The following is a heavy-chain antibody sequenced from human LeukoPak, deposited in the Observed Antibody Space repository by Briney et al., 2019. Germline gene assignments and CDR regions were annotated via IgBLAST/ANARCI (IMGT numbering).Heavy chain of an antibody. J-gene: IGHJ4*02. CDR1: GYSISNSYH. V-gene: IGHV4-59*01. CDR2: IYYSGST. Sequence: SETLSLTCTVSGYSISNSYHWGWIRQPPGKGLEWIGYIYYSGSTNYNPSLKSRVTISVDTSKNQFSLKLSSVTAADTAVYYCARVAYYDSSGYTFDYWGQGTLVTVSS. CDR3: ARVAYYDSSGYTFDY. D-gene: IGHD3-22*01.